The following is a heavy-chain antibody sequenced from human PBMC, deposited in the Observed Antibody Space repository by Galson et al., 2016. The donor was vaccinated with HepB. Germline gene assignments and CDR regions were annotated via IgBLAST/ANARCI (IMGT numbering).Heavy chain of an antibody. CDR2: INAGNGNT. V-gene: IGHV1-3*01. CDR3: ARDSGSPNWFDP. CDR1: GYTFTTYA. Sequence: SVKVSCKASGYTFTTYAMHWVRQAPGQRLEWMGWINAGNGNTKYSQKFQGRVTITRDTSASTAYMELSSPRSEDTAVYYCARDSGSPNWFDPWGQGTLVTVSS. J-gene: IGHJ5*02. D-gene: IGHD1-26*01.